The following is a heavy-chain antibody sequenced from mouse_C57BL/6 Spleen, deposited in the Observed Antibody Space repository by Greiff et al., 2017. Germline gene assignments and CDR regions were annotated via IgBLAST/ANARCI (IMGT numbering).Heavy chain of an antibody. V-gene: IGHV1-81*01. J-gene: IGHJ4*01. CDR2: IYPRSGNT. CDR1: GYTFTSYG. CDR3: ARDYGSSYKDY. Sequence: VQLQQSGAELARPGASVKLSCKASGYTFTSYGISWVKQRTGQGLEWIGEIYPRSGNTYYNEKFKGKATLTADKSSSTAYMELRSLTSEDSAVYFCARDYGSSYKDYWGQGTSVTVSS. D-gene: IGHD1-1*01.